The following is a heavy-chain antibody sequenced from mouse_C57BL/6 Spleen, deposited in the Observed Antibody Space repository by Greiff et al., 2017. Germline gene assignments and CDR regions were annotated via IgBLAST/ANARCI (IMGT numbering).Heavy chain of an antibody. CDR3: AKGPHYYAMDY. CDR2: IYPGSGNT. J-gene: IGHJ4*01. CDR1: GYTFTDYY. V-gene: IGHV1-76*01. Sequence: QVQLQQSGAELVRPGASVKLSCKASGYTFTDYYINWVKQRPGQGLEWIARIYPGSGNTYYNEKFKGKATLTAEKSSSTAYMQLSSLTSEDSAVYFCAKGPHYYAMDYWGQGTSVTVSS. D-gene: IGHD3-3*01.